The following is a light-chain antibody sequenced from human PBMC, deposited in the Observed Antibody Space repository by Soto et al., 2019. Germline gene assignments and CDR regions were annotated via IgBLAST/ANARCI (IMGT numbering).Light chain of an antibody. V-gene: IGKV4-1*01. J-gene: IGKJ1*01. CDR1: QSVLYSSNNKNY. CDR2: WAS. Sequence: DIVMTQSPDSLAVSLGERATINCKSSQSVLYSSNNKNYLAWYQQKPGQPPKLLIYWASTRESGVPARFSGSGSGTDFTLTISSLQAEDVAVYYCQQYYSTLTWTFGQGTKVEIK. CDR3: QQYYSTLTWT.